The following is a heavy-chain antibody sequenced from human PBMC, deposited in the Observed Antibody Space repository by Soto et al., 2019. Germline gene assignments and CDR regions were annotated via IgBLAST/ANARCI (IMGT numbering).Heavy chain of an antibody. CDR1: GGSFSGYY. CDR2: INHSGST. J-gene: IGHJ5*02. V-gene: IGHV4-34*01. D-gene: IGHD3-9*01. Sequence: PSETLSLTCAVYGGSFSGYYWSWIRQPPGKGLEWIGEINHSGSTNYNPSLKSRVTISVDTSKNQFSLKLSSVTAADTAVYYCARTLLRYFNWFDPWGQATLVTVSS. CDR3: ARTLLRYFNWFDP.